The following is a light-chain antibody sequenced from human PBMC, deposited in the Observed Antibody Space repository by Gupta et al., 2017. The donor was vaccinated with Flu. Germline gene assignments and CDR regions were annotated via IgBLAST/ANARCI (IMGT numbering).Light chain of an antibody. J-gene: IGKJ2*01. CDR2: AAS. CDR3: QQYHSRPQT. V-gene: IGKV3-15*01. CDR1: QSISTK. Sequence: GETVTLTCRASQSISTKVTWYQQKPGQAPRLLIYAASARQTGVPARFSGSGSGTEFTLTIDSLQAEDFAVYDCQQYHSRPQTFGQGSKVEIK.